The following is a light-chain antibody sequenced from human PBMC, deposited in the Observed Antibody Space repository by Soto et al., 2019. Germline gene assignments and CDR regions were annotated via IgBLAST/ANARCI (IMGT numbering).Light chain of an antibody. V-gene: IGKV1-5*01. Sequence: DIQMTQSPSTLSASVGGRVTITCRASQSISNWLAWYQQKPGKAPKLLISGASSLESGVPSRFSGSGSGTEFTLTISSLQPDDFATYYCQQYDSYSYTFGQGTKVDIK. CDR3: QQYDSYSYT. CDR2: GAS. CDR1: QSISNW. J-gene: IGKJ2*01.